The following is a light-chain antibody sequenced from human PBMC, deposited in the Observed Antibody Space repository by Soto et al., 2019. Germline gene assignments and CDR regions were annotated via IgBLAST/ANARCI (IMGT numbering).Light chain of an antibody. CDR3: LPHYSYPYT. Sequence: DIQMTQSPSSLSASVGDRITLTCRASQVIRIFLAWYQQKPGKAPERLIYAASTLEGGVPSRFSGSGSATEFTSPISSLQPEDAATCYCLPHYSYPYTFGQGTKVESK. J-gene: IGKJ2*01. CDR1: QVIRIF. V-gene: IGKV1-17*01. CDR2: AAS.